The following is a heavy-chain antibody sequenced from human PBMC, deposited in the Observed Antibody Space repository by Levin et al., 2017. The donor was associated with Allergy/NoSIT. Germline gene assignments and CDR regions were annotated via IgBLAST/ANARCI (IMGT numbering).Heavy chain of an antibody. CDR3: ARELAGGVTPRAFDI. D-gene: IGHD4-23*01. CDR1: GFTFSSYG. Sequence: GGSLKISCAASGFTFSSYGMHWVRQAPGKGLEWVAVIWYDGSNKYYADSVKGRFTISRDNSKNTLYLQMNSLRAEDTAVYYCARELAGGVTPRAFDIWGQGTMVTVSS. CDR2: IWYDGSNK. J-gene: IGHJ3*02. V-gene: IGHV3-33*01.